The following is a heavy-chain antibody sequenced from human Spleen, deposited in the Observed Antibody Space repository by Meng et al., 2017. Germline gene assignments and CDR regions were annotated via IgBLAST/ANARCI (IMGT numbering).Heavy chain of an antibody. V-gene: IGHV3-21*01. J-gene: IGHJ4*02. CDR1: GFTFSDYS. CDR2: ISDSSSYI. CDR3: ARGRYSSGPTNFDY. D-gene: IGHD6-19*01. Sequence: ETLSLTCAASGFTFSDYSMNWVRQAPGKGLEWVSSISDSSSYIFYADSVRGRFTISRDNAKNSLYLQMNSLRAEDTAIYYCARGRYSSGPTNFDYWGRGTLVTVSS.